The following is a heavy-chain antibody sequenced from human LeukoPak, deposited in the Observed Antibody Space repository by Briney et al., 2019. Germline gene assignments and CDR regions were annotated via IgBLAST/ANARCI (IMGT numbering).Heavy chain of an antibody. J-gene: IGHJ4*02. Sequence: GGSLRLSCAASGFTFSSYGMHWVRHAPGKGLEWVAFIRYDGSNKYYADSVKGRFTISRDNSKNTLYLQMNSLRAEDTAVYYCAKDAYSTTVNYFDYWGQGTLVTVSS. CDR1: GFTFSSYG. V-gene: IGHV3-30*02. CDR2: IRYDGSNK. D-gene: IGHD4-17*01. CDR3: AKDAYSTTVNYFDY.